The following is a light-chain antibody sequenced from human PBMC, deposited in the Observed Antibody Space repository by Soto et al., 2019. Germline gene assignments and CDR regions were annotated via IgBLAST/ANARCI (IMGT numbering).Light chain of an antibody. CDR1: QSVSRF. Sequence: EIVLTQSPATLSLSPGERATLSCRASQSVSRFLAWYQQKPGQAPRLLIYDASNRATGIPARFSGSGSGTDFTLIITSLEPEDFAVYYCQQRSNWLTFGGGTKVEIK. CDR2: DAS. V-gene: IGKV3-11*01. CDR3: QQRSNWLT. J-gene: IGKJ4*01.